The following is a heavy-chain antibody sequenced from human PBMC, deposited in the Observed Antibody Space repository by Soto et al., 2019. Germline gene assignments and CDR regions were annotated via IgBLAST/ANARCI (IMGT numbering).Heavy chain of an antibody. CDR2: ISGSGGST. CDR3: AKSDVVVVPAARYFDY. J-gene: IGHJ4*02. CDR1: GFTFSSYA. V-gene: IGHV3-23*01. D-gene: IGHD2-2*01. Sequence: PGGSLRLSCAASGFTFSSYAMIWVRQAPGKGLEWVSAISGSGGSTYYADSVKGRFTISRDNSKNTLYLQMNSLRAEDTAVYYCAKSDVVVVPAARYFDYWGQGTLVTVSS.